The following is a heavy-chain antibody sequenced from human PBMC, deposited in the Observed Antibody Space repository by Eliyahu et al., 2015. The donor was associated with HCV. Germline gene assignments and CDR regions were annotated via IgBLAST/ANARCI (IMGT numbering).Heavy chain of an antibody. V-gene: IGHV4-39*07. CDR2: IYYSGST. J-gene: IGHJ4*02. CDR1: GGSISSSSSY. Sequence: QLQLQESGPGLLKPSETLSLTCIVSGGSISSSSSYWGWVRQPPGKGLEWIGTIYYSGSTSYNPSLKSRVTISLDTSKNQFSLKLSSVTAADTAVYYCARDAGYLDYWGQGTLVSVSS. CDR3: ARDAGYLDY.